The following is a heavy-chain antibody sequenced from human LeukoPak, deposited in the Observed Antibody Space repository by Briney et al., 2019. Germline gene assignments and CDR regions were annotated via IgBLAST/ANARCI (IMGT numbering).Heavy chain of an antibody. CDR1: GGSFSGYY. V-gene: IGHV4-34*01. CDR3: ARGGLYRVWLDY. Sequence: SETLSLTCAVYGGSFSGYYWSWIRQPPGKGLEWIGEINHSGSTNYNPSLKSRATISVDTSKNQFSLKLSSVTAADTAVYYCARGGLYRVWLDYWGQGTLVTVSS. J-gene: IGHJ4*02. CDR2: INHSGST. D-gene: IGHD3-16*01.